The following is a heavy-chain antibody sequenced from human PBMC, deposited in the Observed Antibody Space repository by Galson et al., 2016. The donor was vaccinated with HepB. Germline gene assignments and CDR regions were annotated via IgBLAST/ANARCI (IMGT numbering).Heavy chain of an antibody. V-gene: IGHV1-69*10. D-gene: IGHD1-26*01. CDR2: TIGLSAIT. CDR3: ARDRGPYPYTGSGPDYAFDV. Sequence: SVKVSCKASGGTFGSYGISWVRQAPGQGLEWMGDTIGLSAITKFQGRVTITADKSTATAYMELKSLGSDDTAVYYCARDRGPYPYTGSGPDYAFDVWGQGTMVTVSS. J-gene: IGHJ3*01. CDR1: GGTFGSYG.